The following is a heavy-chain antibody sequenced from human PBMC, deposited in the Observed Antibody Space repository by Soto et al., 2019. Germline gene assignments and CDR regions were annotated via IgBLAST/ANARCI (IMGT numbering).Heavy chain of an antibody. V-gene: IGHV4-4*07. J-gene: IGHJ4*02. Sequence: SETLSLTCSVSGGSINSYWWSWIRQPAGKGLEWIGRVYSTGTTDYNPSLNSRATMSVETSKNQFSLKLTSVTAADTAVYYCARDIGSYAYGEGYWGQGIQVTVS. CDR1: GGSINSYW. CDR3: ARDIGSYAYGEGY. CDR2: VYSTGTT. D-gene: IGHD3-10*01.